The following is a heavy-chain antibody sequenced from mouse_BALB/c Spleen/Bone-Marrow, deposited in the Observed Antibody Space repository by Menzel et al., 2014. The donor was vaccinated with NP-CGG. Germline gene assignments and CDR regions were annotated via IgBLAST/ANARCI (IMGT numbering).Heavy chain of an antibody. CDR3: ARDENVGIYWYFDV. CDR1: GFTFTDYY. CDR2: IRNKANGYTT. Sequence: DVQLVESGGGSVQPGGSLRLSCATSGFTFTDYYMSWVRQPPGKALEWLGFIRNKANGYTTEYSASVKGRFTISRDNSKRILYLQMNTLRAEDSATYYCARDENVGIYWYFDVWGAGTTVIVSS. J-gene: IGHJ1*01. V-gene: IGHV7-3*02.